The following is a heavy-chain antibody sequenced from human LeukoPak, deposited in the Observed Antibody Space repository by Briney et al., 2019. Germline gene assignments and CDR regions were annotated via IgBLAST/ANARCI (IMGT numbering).Heavy chain of an antibody. D-gene: IGHD3-22*01. J-gene: IGHJ4*02. CDR3: ARALEPYYDSSGYYPRYYFDY. Sequence: GGSLRLSCAASGFTFSSYSMTWVRQAPGKGLEWVSSISSSSSYIYYADSVKGRFTISRDNAKNSLYLQMNSLRAEDTAVYYCARALEPYYDSSGYYPRYYFDYWGQGTLVTVSS. CDR2: ISSSSSYI. V-gene: IGHV3-21*01. CDR1: GFTFSSYS.